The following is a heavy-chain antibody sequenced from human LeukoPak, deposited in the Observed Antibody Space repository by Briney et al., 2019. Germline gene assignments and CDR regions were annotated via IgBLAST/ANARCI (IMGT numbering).Heavy chain of an antibody. J-gene: IGHJ4*02. D-gene: IGHD1-26*01. CDR1: GVTFSDYG. V-gene: IGHV3-21*01. Sequence: GGSLRLSCVGSGVTFSDYGMDWVRQAPGKGLEWVSSINSRSTYIYYADSVKGRFTISRDNAKNSLYLQMNSLRAEDTAVYYCVRERXCPTNRCMAYYFDYWSQGTLVTVSS. CDR2: INSRSTYI. CDR3: VRERXCPTNRCMAYYFDY.